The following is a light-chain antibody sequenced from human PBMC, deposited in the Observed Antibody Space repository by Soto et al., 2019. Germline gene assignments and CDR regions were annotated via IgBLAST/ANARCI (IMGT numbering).Light chain of an antibody. CDR1: QSVSSY. J-gene: IGKJ5*01. CDR2: DAS. Sequence: EIVLTQSPAILSLSPGEIATLSCSASQSVSSYLAWYQQKSGQAPRLLIYDASNRATGIPARFSGSGSGTDFTLTISSLEPEDFAVYYCQQRSNWPRITFGQGTRLEI. CDR3: QQRSNWPRIT. V-gene: IGKV3-11*01.